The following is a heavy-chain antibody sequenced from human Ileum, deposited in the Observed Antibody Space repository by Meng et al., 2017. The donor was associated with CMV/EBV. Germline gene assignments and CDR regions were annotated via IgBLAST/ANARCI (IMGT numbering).Heavy chain of an antibody. D-gene: IGHD2-8*02. CDR1: GFSFRSYG. J-gene: IGHJ4*02. V-gene: IGHV3-64*02. Sequence: LCCAASGFSFRSYGMHWVRPAPEEGLEYVSAISSNGASAYYADSVKGSFSISRYDSKFTLYLQMGSLRAEDMAVYYCARYWRGLYDYWGQGTLVTVSS. CDR3: ARYWRGLYDY. CDR2: ISSNGASA.